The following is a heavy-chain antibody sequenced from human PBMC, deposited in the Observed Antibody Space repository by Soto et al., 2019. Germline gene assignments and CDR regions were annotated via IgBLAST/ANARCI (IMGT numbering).Heavy chain of an antibody. CDR3: AREERSSPRIDY. V-gene: IGHV4-31*03. J-gene: IGHJ4*02. CDR2: IYYSGST. D-gene: IGHD6-6*01. CDR1: GGSISGGGSP. Sequence: QVQLQESGPGLVKPSRPLPPPCTVSGGSISGGGSPGAGSRRHPGKGLEWIGYIYYSGSTYYNPSLKSRVTISVDTSKNQFSLKLSSVTAADTAVYYCAREERSSPRIDYWGQGTLVTVSS.